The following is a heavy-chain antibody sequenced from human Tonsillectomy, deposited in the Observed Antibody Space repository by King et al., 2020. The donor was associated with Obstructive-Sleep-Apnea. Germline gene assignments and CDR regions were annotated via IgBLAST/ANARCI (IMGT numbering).Heavy chain of an antibody. CDR1: GFTFSIYW. CDR3: ARSIIGGIYYFDY. CDR2: INSDGSST. D-gene: IGHD1-26*01. J-gene: IGHJ4*02. Sequence: VQLVESGGGLVQPGGSLRLSCAASGFTFSIYWMHWVRQAPGKGLGWGSRINSDGSSTSYADCVKGRFTISSDNAKNTLYLQMNSLRAEDTAVYYCARSIIGGIYYFDYWGQGTLVTVSS. V-gene: IGHV3-74*01.